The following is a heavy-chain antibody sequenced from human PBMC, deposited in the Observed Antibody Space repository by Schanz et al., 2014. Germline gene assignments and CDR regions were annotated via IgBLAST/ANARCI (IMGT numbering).Heavy chain of an antibody. CDR2: IIPITGIT. CDR3: ARDGVDAAAGGNY. J-gene: IGHJ4*02. Sequence: QVQLVQSGAEVKKPGSSVKVSCKASGGTFSSYTINWVRHAPGQGLEWMGRIIPITGITNYAQKFQGRVTFTADTSTNTAYMELSSLTSEDTAVHYCARDGVDAAAGGNYWGQGTLXTVSS. CDR1: GGTFSSYT. V-gene: IGHV1-69*08. D-gene: IGHD6-13*01.